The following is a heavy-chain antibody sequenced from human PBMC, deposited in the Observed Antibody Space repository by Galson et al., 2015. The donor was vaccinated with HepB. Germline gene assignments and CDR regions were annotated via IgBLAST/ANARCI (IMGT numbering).Heavy chain of an antibody. CDR1: GFIFRSYA. J-gene: IGHJ4*02. CDR3: ARERRGGYNFDY. Sequence: SLRLSCAASGFIFRSYAMHWVRQAPGKGLEWVAVISYDESNKYYADSVKGRFTISRDNSKNTLNTLYLQMNSLRAEDTAVYYCARERRGGYNFDYWGQGTLVTVSS. CDR2: ISYDESNK. V-gene: IGHV3-30-3*01. D-gene: IGHD2-2*02.